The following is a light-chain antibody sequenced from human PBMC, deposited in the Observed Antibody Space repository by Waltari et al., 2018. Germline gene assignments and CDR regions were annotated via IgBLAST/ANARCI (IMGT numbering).Light chain of an antibody. V-gene: IGLV2-14*03. J-gene: IGLJ2*01. Sequence: QSALTQPASVSGSPGQSITLSCTGTSNDLGASNFVPRYQQHPGRAPQLMIYDVTERPSGISYRFSGSKSANTASLTISGLLPEDEAIYYCSSFTDTHTLLFGGGTTVTVL. CDR2: DVT. CDR1: SNDLGASNF. CDR3: SSFTDTHTLL.